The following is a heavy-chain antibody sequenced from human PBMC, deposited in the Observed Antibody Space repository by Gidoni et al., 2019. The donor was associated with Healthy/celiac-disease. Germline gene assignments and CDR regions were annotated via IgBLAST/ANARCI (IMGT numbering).Heavy chain of an antibody. CDR3: ASPPSPGTIDA. CDR1: GFTFSSFR. V-gene: IGHV3-7*01. CDR2: MDIAGRVQ. D-gene: IGHD1-1*01. Sequence: EVQLVAAGGGWVEPGGSLRRSCAASGFTFSSFRMTWVRQALGRGLEWVASMDIAGRVQDLVSSWKGSFTISRYNAKNSLFLQMNSLIDEDTAVYYCASPPSPGTIDAWGQGTLVTVAS. J-gene: IGHJ5*02.